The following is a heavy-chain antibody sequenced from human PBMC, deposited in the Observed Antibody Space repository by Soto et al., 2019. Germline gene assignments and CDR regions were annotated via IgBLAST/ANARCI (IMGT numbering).Heavy chain of an antibody. Sequence: GGSLRLSCAASGFTFSSYGMHWVRQAPGKGLEWVAVISYDGSNKYYADSVKGRFTISRDNSKNTLYLQMNSLRAEDTAVYYCXKAAAGDTSYYYYGMDVWGLGTTVTVSS. J-gene: IGHJ6*02. D-gene: IGHD6-13*01. V-gene: IGHV3-30*18. CDR1: GFTFSSYG. CDR3: XKAAAGDTSYYYYGMDV. CDR2: ISYDGSNK.